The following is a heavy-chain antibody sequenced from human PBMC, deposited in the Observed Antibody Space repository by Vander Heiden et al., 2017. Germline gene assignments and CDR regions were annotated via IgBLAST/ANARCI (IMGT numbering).Heavy chain of an antibody. Sequence: QVQLQESGPGLVKPSQTLSLTCTVSGGSISRGGYYWSWIRQHPGKGLEWIGYIYYSGSTYYNPSLKSRVTISVDTSKNQFSLKLSSVTAADTAVYYCARDRGDQSRVFDYWGQGTLVTVSS. D-gene: IGHD3-16*01. J-gene: IGHJ4*02. CDR3: ARDRGDQSRVFDY. CDR2: IYYSGST. CDR1: GGSISRGGYY. V-gene: IGHV4-31*03.